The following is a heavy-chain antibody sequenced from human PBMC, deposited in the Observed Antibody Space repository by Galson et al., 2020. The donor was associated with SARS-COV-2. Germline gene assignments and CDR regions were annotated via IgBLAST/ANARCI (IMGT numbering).Heavy chain of an antibody. D-gene: IGHD3-22*01. CDR1: GFIFGSFA. J-gene: IGHJ6*02. V-gene: IGHV3-30*04. Sequence: GGSLRLSCAASGFIFGSFAMHWVRQAPGKGLEWVAVISNDGSKKYYADPVKGRFTISRDNSKNTLYLQMTSLRAEDTVVYYCARVGSSGLYYAQGGMDVWSQGTTVIVAS. CDR2: ISNDGSKK. CDR3: ARVGSSGLYYAQGGMDV.